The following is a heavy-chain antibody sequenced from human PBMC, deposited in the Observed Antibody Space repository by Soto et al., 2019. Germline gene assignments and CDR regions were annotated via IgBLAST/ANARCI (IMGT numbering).Heavy chain of an antibody. V-gene: IGHV4-31*03. Sequence: QVQLQESGPGLVKPSQTLSLTCTVSGGSISSGDYYWSWIRQHPGKGLEWIGYIYYSGSTYYNPSLKSRVTXSXEXAKNQFSLKLSSVTAADTAVYYCARWWSGSRQGFDPWGQGTLVTVSS. CDR2: IYYSGST. CDR3: ARWWSGSRQGFDP. J-gene: IGHJ5*02. D-gene: IGHD3-3*01. CDR1: GGSISSGDYY.